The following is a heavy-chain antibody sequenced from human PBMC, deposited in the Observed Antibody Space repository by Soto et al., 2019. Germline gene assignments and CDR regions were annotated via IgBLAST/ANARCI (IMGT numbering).Heavy chain of an antibody. CDR2: ISGSGGST. CDR1: GFTFSSYA. Sequence: GGSLRLSCAASGFTFSSYAMSWVRQAPGKGLEWVSAISGSGGSTYYADSVKGRFTISRDNSKNTLYLQMNSLRAEDTAVYYCAREVPAAIGWDYYYGMDVWGQGTTVTVSS. V-gene: IGHV3-23*01. CDR3: AREVPAAIGWDYYYGMDV. J-gene: IGHJ6*02. D-gene: IGHD2-2*01.